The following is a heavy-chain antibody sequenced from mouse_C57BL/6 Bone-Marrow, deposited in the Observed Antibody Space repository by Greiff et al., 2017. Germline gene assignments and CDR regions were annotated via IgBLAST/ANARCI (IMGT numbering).Heavy chain of an antibody. D-gene: IGHD3-2*02. V-gene: IGHV1-85*01. CDR1: GYTFTSYD. CDR3: ARRGSSSDYEDY. Sequence: VQLQQSGPELVKPGASVKLSCKASGYTFTSYDINWVKQRPGQGLEWIGWIYPRDGSTTYNEKFKGKATLTVDTSSSTAYMELHSLTSEDSAVYFCARRGSSSDYEDYWGQGTTLTVSS. J-gene: IGHJ2*01. CDR2: IYPRDGST.